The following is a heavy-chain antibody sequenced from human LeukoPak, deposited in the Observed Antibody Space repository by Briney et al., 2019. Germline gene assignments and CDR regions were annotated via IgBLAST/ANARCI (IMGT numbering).Heavy chain of an antibody. V-gene: IGHV4-39*07. D-gene: IGHD3-9*01. CDR2: IYYSGST. CDR3: ARGSLRYYDILTPQGWFDP. CDR1: GGSISSSSYY. J-gene: IGHJ5*02. Sequence: SETLSLTCTVSGGSISSSSYYWGWIRQPPGKGLEWIGSIYYSGSTYYNPSLKSRVTISVDTSKNQFSLKLSSVTAADTAVYYCARGSLRYYDILTPQGWFDPWGQGTLVTVSS.